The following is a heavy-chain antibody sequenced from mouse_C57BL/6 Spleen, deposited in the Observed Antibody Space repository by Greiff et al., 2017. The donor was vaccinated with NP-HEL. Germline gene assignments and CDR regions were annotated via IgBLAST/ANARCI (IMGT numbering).Heavy chain of an antibody. Sequence: DVKLVESGGGLVKPGGSLKLSCAASGFTFSSYAMSWVRQTPEKRLEWVATISDGGSYTYYPDNVKGRFTISRDNAKNNLYLQMSHLKSEDTAMYYCASYYYGSSYWFAYWGQGTLVTVSA. J-gene: IGHJ3*01. CDR1: GFTFSSYA. CDR2: ISDGGSYT. V-gene: IGHV5-4*03. CDR3: ASYYYGSSYWFAY. D-gene: IGHD1-1*01.